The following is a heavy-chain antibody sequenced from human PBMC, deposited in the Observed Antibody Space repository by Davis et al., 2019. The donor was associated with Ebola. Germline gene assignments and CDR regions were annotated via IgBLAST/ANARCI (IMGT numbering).Heavy chain of an antibody. D-gene: IGHD3-10*01. CDR1: GYTFTNYG. V-gene: IGHV1-18*04. CDR3: ARASGRPYYYFAMDV. CDR2: INAYNGNT. J-gene: IGHJ6*02. Sequence: ASVKVSCKASGYTFTNYGISWVRQAPGQGLEWMGWINAYNGNTNYVQKLQGRVTMTTDTSTNTAYMELRSLRSDDTAVYYCARASGRPYYYFAMDVWGQGTTVTVSS.